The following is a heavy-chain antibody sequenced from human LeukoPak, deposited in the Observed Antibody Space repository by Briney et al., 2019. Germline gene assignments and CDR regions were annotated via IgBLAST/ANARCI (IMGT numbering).Heavy chain of an antibody. CDR1: GYTFTSYG. V-gene: IGHV1-18*01. D-gene: IGHD6-13*01. CDR2: ISAYNGNT. Sequence: ASVKVSCKASGYTFTSYGINWVRQAPGQGLEWMGWISAYNGNTNYAQKLQGRATMTTDTSTSTAYMELRSLRSDDTAVYYCARGGSSSYYYYYYMDVWGKGTTVTVSS. J-gene: IGHJ6*03. CDR3: ARGGSSSYYYYYYMDV.